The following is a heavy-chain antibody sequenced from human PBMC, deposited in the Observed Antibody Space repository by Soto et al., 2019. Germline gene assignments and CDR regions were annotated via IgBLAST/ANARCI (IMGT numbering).Heavy chain of an antibody. J-gene: IGHJ6*02. CDR3: AREGYCSSTSCPYGMDV. CDR1: GFTFSSYW. D-gene: IGHD2-2*01. V-gene: IGHV3-7*03. CDR2: IKQDGSEK. Sequence: PGGSLRLSCAASGFTFSSYWMSWVRQAPGKGLEWVANIKQDGSEKYYVDSVKGRFTISRDNAKNSLYLQMNSLRAEDTAVYYCAREGYCSSTSCPYGMDVWGQGTTVTVSS.